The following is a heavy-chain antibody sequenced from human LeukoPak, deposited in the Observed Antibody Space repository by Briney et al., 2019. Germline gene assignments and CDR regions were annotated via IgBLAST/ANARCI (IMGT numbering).Heavy chain of an antibody. CDR3: ASSVGIAARKGMDV. D-gene: IGHD6-6*01. J-gene: IGHJ6*02. CDR1: GGTFSSYA. V-gene: IGHV1-69*13. CDR2: IIPIFGTA. Sequence: GASVKVSCTASGGTFSSYAISWVRQAPGQGLEWMGGIIPIFGTANYAQKFQGRVTITADESTSTAYMELSSLRSEDTAVYYCASSVGIAARKGMDVWGQGTTVTVSS.